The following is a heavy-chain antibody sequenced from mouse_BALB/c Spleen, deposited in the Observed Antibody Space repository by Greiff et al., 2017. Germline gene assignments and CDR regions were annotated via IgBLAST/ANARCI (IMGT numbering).Heavy chain of an antibody. J-gene: IGHJ4*01. CDR1: GFSLTSYG. V-gene: IGHV2-2*02. CDR2: IWSGGST. D-gene: IGHD2-10*02. CDR3: ARDVGPRNIDY. Sequence: QVQLKQSGPGLVQPSQSLSITCTVSGFSLTSYGVHWVRQSPGKGLEWLGVIWSGGSTDYNAAFISRLSISKDNSKSHVFFKMNSLQANDTAIYYCARDVGPRNIDYWGQGTSVTVS.